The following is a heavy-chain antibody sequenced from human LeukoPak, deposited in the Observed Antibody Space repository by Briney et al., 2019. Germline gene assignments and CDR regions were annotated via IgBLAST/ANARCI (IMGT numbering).Heavy chain of an antibody. Sequence: SETLSLTCTVSGDSISRYYWSWVRQSPGKGLEWIGYVHYSGTISYNPSLQSRITISVDTSKNQFSLKLSSVTAADTAVYYCAGPSIAAAGSLHASNFDCWGQGTLSPSPQ. V-gene: IGHV4-59*12. D-gene: IGHD6-13*01. J-gene: IGHJ4*02. CDR1: GDSISRYY. CDR2: VHYSGTI. CDR3: AGPSIAAAGSLHASNFDC.